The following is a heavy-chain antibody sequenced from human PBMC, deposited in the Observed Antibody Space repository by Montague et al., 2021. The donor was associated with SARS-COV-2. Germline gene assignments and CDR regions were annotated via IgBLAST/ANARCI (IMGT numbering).Heavy chain of an antibody. CDR2: ICLKKKT. CDR3: ARFAYRLLLIASYYGMDV. D-gene: IGHD2-2*01. J-gene: IGHJ6*02. V-gene: IGHV4-34*01. CDR1: GAWIRGAD. Sequence: SETLSLTCSIFGAWIRGADRNWTRLHPSHEKNWYGVICLKKKTNYNQSLNSRVPISIDSSKNQFSLKLSSVTAADTAVYYCARFAYRLLLIASYYGMDVWGQGTTVTVSS.